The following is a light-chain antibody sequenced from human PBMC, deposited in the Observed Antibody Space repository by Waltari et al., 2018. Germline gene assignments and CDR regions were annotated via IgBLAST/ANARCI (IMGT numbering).Light chain of an antibody. Sequence: QSVLTQPPSASGTPGQRVTISCSGSSSNIGTYNVNWYQHLPGAAPKLLICLNNQRPSGVPDRFSASKSGTSASLAISGLQSDDEADYYCAAWDGSLNGVVFGGGTKLTVL. CDR1: SSNIGTYN. V-gene: IGLV1-44*01. CDR2: LNN. J-gene: IGLJ2*01. CDR3: AAWDGSLNGVV.